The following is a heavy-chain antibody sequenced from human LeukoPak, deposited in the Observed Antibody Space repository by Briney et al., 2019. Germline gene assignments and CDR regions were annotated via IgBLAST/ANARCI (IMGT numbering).Heavy chain of an antibody. CDR3: ARDGVFPSKPFDY. CDR1: RGSVTSYY. V-gene: IGHV4-59*02. CDR2: VYFSGDT. J-gene: IGHJ4*02. Sequence: SETLSLTCTVSRGSVTSYYWSWIRQPPGKGLEWIGDVYFSGDTKYNPSLQSRATISLDTSKNQFSLKLSSVTAADTAVYYCARDGVFPSKPFDYWGQGTLVTVSS.